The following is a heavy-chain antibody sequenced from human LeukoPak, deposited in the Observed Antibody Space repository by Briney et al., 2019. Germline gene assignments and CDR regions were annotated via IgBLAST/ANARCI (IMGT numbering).Heavy chain of an antibody. CDR1: GYTFTSYG. CDR3: ARSSQQKVGATNWFDP. CDR2: ISAYNGNT. D-gene: IGHD1-26*01. J-gene: IGHJ5*02. Sequence: ASVTVSCKASGYTFTSYGISWVRQAPGQGLEWMGWISAYNGNTNYSQKLQGRVTMTTDTSTSTAYMELRSLRSDDTAVYYCARSSQQKVGATNWFDPWGQGTLVTVSS. V-gene: IGHV1-18*01.